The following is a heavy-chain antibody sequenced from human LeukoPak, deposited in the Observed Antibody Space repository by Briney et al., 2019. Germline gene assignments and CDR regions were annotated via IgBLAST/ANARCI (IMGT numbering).Heavy chain of an antibody. CDR1: GFTFSFYW. CDR3: AKEGGASRFDY. V-gene: IGHV3-23*01. CDR2: ISGSGGST. D-gene: IGHD5-12*01. Sequence: GGSLRLSCAASGFTFSFYWMSWVRQAPGKGLEWVSAISGSGGSTYSADSVKGRFTISRDNSKNTLYLQMNSLRAEDTAVYYCAKEGGASRFDYWGQGTLVTVSS. J-gene: IGHJ4*02.